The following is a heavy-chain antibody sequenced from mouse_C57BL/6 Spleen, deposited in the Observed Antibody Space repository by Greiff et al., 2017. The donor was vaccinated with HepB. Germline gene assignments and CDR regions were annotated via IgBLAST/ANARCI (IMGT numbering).Heavy chain of an antibody. Sequence: QVHVKQSGAELVRPGASVTLSCKASGYTFTDYEMHWVKQTPVHGLEWIGAIDPETGGTAYNQKFKGKAILTADKSSTTAYMELRSLTSEDSAVYYCTRERGLRRGFDYWGQGTTLTVSS. J-gene: IGHJ2*01. CDR2: IDPETGGT. V-gene: IGHV1-15*01. D-gene: IGHD2-4*01. CDR1: GYTFTDYE. CDR3: TRERGLRRGFDY.